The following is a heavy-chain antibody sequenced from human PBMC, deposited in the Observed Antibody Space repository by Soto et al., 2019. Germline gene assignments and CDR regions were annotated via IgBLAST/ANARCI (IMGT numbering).Heavy chain of an antibody. D-gene: IGHD1-7*01. V-gene: IGHV3-23*01. CDR2: ISGSGGST. Sequence: EVQLLESGGGLVQPWGSLRLSCAASGFTFSSYAMSWVRQAPGKGLEWVSAISGSGGSTYYADSVKGRFTISRDNSKNTLYLQMNSLRAEDTAVYYCAKVPNNWNWGDYWGQGTLVTVSS. CDR1: GFTFSSYA. CDR3: AKVPNNWNWGDY. J-gene: IGHJ4*02.